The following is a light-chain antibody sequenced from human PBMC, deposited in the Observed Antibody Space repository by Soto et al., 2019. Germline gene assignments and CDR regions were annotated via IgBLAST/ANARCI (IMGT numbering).Light chain of an antibody. J-gene: IGKJ1*01. CDR1: QSVSSN. V-gene: IGKV3-15*01. CDR3: QQYNNWPPLT. Sequence: EIVMTQSPATLSVSPGERATLSCMASQSVSSNLAWYQQKPGQAPRLLIYGASTRATGIPARFSGSGSGTEFTLTISSLKSEDFALYYCQQYNNWPPLTFGQGTKVEIK. CDR2: GAS.